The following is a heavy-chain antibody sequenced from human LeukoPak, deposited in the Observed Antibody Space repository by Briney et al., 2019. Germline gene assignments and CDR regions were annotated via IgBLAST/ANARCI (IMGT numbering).Heavy chain of an antibody. V-gene: IGHV1-69*04. CDR2: IIPILGIA. CDR1: GYTFTGYY. CDR3: ARELVDRLEWLPTSSEY. J-gene: IGHJ4*02. D-gene: IGHD3-3*01. Sequence: VASVKVSCKASGYTFTGYYMHWVRQAPGQGLEWMGRIIPILGIANYAQKFQGRVTITADKSTSTAYMELSSLRSEDTAVYYCARELVDRLEWLPTSSEYWGQGTLVTVSS.